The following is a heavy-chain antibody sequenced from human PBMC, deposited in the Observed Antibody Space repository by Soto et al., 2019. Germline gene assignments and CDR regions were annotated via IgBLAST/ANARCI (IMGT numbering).Heavy chain of an antibody. Sequence: EVQLVESGGGLVQPGGSLRLSCAASGFTFSSYSMNWVRQAPGKGLEWVSFISSSSSTRYYADSVKGRFTISRDNAKNSLYLPMNSMRDEDTAVYYCARVGYYDSSGYLADFDYWGPGTLVTVS. D-gene: IGHD3-22*01. CDR2: ISSSSSTR. CDR1: GFTFSSYS. J-gene: IGHJ4*01. V-gene: IGHV3-48*02. CDR3: ARVGYYDSSGYLADFDY.